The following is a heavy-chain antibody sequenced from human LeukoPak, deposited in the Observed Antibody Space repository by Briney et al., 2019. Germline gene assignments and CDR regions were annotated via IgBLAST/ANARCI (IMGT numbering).Heavy chain of an antibody. CDR3: ARVSIAARHPDY. V-gene: IGHV3-74*01. J-gene: IGHJ4*02. CDR2: INSDGSST. D-gene: IGHD6-6*01. Sequence: GGSLSLSCAASGFTFSSYWMHWVRQAPGKGLVWVSRINSDGSSTSYADSVKGRFTISRDNAKNTLYLQMNSLRAEDTAVYYCARVSIAARHPDYWGQGTLVTVSS. CDR1: GFTFSSYW.